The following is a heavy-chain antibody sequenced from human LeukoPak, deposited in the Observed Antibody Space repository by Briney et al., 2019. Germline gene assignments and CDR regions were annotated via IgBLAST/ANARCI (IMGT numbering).Heavy chain of an antibody. D-gene: IGHD4-23*01. J-gene: IGHJ4*02. CDR2: ISSSSSYI. V-gene: IGHV3-21*01. Sequence: GGSLRLSYAASGFTFSSYSMNWVRQAPGKGLEWVSSISSSSSYIYYADSVKGRFTISRDNAKNSLYLQMNSLRAEDTAVYYCARDYGGNPFDYWGQGTLVTVSS. CDR1: GFTFSSYS. CDR3: ARDYGGNPFDY.